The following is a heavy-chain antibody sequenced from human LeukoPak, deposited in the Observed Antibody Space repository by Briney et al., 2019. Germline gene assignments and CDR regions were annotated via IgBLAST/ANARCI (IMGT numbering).Heavy chain of an antibody. CDR2: ISYDGSNK. CDR3: AKDNGDYGDYFADY. V-gene: IGHV3-30*18. Sequence: PGGSLRLSCAASGFTFSSYGMHWVRQAPGKGLEWVAVISYDGSNKYYADSVKGRFTISRDNSKNMLYLQMNSLRAEDTAVYYCAKDNGDYGDYFADYWGQGTLVTVSS. CDR1: GFTFSSYG. J-gene: IGHJ4*02. D-gene: IGHD4-17*01.